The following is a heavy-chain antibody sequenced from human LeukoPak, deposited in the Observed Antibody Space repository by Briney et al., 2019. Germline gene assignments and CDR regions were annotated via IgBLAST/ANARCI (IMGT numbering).Heavy chain of an antibody. CDR2: ISSSGSTI. CDR1: GFTFSSYE. D-gene: IGHD2-15*01. Sequence: GGSLRLSCAASGFTFSSYEMNWVRQAPGKGLEWVSYISSSGSTIYYADSVKGRFTISRDNAKNSLYLQMNSLRAEDTAVYYCASHLEGYYYYYYYMDVWGKGTTVTVSS. V-gene: IGHV3-48*03. CDR3: ASHLEGYYYYYYYMDV. J-gene: IGHJ6*03.